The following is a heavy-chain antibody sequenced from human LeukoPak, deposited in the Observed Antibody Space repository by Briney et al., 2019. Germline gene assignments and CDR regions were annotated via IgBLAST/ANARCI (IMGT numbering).Heavy chain of an antibody. V-gene: IGHV3-30*04. CDR3: ARDGQYCSSTSCYEFEGWFDP. Sequence: GGSLRLSCAASGFTFSSYAMHWVRQAPGKGLEWVAVISYDGSNKYYADSVKGRFTISRDNSKNTLYLQMNSLRAEDTAAYYCARDGQYCSSTSCYEFEGWFDPWGQGTLVTVSS. CDR1: GFTFSSYA. D-gene: IGHD2-2*01. J-gene: IGHJ5*02. CDR2: ISYDGSNK.